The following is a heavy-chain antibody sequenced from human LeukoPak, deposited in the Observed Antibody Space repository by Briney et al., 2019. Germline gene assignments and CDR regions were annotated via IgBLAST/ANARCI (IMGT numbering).Heavy chain of an antibody. Sequence: PSETLSLTCIVSGGSISTYYWSWIRQPPGKGLEWIGYIYYSGSTNYNPSLKSRVIISVDTSKNQFSLNLTSVTAADTAVYYCARHDYYYYGMDAWGQGTTVTASS. CDR1: GGSISTYY. CDR3: ARHDYYYYGMDA. J-gene: IGHJ6*02. CDR2: IYYSGST. V-gene: IGHV4-59*08.